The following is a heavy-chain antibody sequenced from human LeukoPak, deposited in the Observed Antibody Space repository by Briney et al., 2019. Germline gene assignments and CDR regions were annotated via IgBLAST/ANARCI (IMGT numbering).Heavy chain of an antibody. Sequence: GGSLRLSCAASGFTFSSYAMSWVRQAPGKGLEWVSVISGAGGSTYYADSVKGRFTISRVNSKNTLYLQMNSLRVEDTALYYCVKGGGDSYPRGRIGDYWGQGTLVTVSS. V-gene: IGHV3-23*01. J-gene: IGHJ4*02. D-gene: IGHD3-16*02. CDR1: GFTFSSYA. CDR3: VKGGGDSYPRGRIGDY. CDR2: ISGAGGST.